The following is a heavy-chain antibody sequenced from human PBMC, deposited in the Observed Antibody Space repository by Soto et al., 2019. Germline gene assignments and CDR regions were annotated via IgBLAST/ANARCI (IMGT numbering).Heavy chain of an antibody. V-gene: IGHV4-30-2*05. J-gene: IGHJ4*02. CDR3: ARDKRLNGYPNYFDY. D-gene: IGHD5-12*01. CDR2: IYHSGST. Sequence: SETLSLTCAVSGGSISSGGYSWSWIRQPPGKGLEWIGYIYHSGSTYYNPSLKSRITINPDTSKNQFSLQLNSVTPEDTAVYYCARDKRLNGYPNYFDYWGQGTLVTVSS. CDR1: GGSISSGGYS.